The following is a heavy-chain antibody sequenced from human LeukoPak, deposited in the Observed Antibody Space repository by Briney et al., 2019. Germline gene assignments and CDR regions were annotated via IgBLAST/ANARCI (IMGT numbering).Heavy chain of an antibody. CDR3: ARGDIVVVVAATHDY. D-gene: IGHD2-15*01. V-gene: IGHV1-2*02. CDR2: INPNSGGT. J-gene: IGHJ4*02. CDR1: GYTFTGYY. Sequence: EASVKVSCKASGYTFTGYYMHWVRQAPGQGLEWMGWINPNSGGTNYAQKFQGRVTMTRDTSISTAYMELSRLRSDDTAVYYCARGDIVVVVAATHDYWGQGTLVTVSS.